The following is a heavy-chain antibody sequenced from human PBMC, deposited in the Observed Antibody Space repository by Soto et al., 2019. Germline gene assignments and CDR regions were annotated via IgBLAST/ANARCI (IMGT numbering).Heavy chain of an antibody. D-gene: IGHD1-26*01. Sequence: QLQLQESGSGLVKPSQTLSLTCAVSGGSISSGGYSWSWIRQPPGKGLEWIGYIYHSGSTYYNPSLKSRVTISVDRSKNQFSLKLSSVTAADTAMYYCARGDSGSYLGSYGMDVWGQGTTVTVSS. CDR3: ARGDSGSYLGSYGMDV. CDR2: IYHSGST. J-gene: IGHJ6*02. CDR1: GGSISSGGYS. V-gene: IGHV4-30-2*01.